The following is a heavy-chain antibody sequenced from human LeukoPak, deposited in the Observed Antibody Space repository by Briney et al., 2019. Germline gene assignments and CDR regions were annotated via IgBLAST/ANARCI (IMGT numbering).Heavy chain of an antibody. J-gene: IGHJ4*02. CDR1: GFTFNSYA. CDR3: ANNFGGVTRKGYYFDY. CDR2: ISGSGDTT. V-gene: IGHV3-23*01. D-gene: IGHD3-16*01. Sequence: PGGSLRLSCAASGFTFNSYAMTWVRQAPGKGLEWVSGISGSGDTTYYADSVKGRFTISRDNSKNTLYLQMNSLRAEDTAVYYCANNFGGVTRKGYYFDYWGQGTLVTVSS.